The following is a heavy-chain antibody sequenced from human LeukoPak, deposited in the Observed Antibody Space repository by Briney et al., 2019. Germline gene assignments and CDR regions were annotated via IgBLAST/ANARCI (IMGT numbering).Heavy chain of an antibody. CDR3: ARSELLWFGGVNSGFDY. D-gene: IGHD3-10*01. CDR2: VYYSGST. J-gene: IGHJ4*02. V-gene: IGHV4-59*01. CDR1: GSSITAFY. Sequence: PSETLSLTCNVSGSSITAFYWSWIRQSPGKGLEWIGYVYYSGSTNYNPSLKSRVTISVDTSKNQFSLKLSSVTAADTAVYYCARSELLWFGGVNSGFDYWGQGSLVTVSS.